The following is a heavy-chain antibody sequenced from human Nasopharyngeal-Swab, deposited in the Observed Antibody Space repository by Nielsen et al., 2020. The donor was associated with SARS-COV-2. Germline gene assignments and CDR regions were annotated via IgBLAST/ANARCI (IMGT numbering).Heavy chain of an antibody. D-gene: IGHD4-17*01. Sequence: VRQMPGKGLEWVAVISYDGSNKYYADSVKGRFTISRDNSKNTLYLQMNSLRAEDTAVYYCARDLRTTVTGGDYWGQGTLVTVSS. CDR2: ISYDGSNK. V-gene: IGHV3-30*14. J-gene: IGHJ4*02. CDR3: ARDLRTTVTGGDY.